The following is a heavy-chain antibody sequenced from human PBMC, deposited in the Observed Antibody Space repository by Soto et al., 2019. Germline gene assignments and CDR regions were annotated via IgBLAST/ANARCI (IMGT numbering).Heavy chain of an antibody. CDR2: INTYNGNR. V-gene: IGHV1-18*04. CDR1: GYTFTSYG. D-gene: IGHD3-3*01. J-gene: IGHJ6*02. CDR3: ARLNTVFGVVIGNYGMDV. Sequence: QIQLVQSGAEVKKPGASVKVSYKASGYTFTSYGISWVRQAPGQGLEWMGWINTYNGNRNYAQKPQGRVTMTTDTSTSTVYMEVRSLRSDDTAVYYCARLNTVFGVVIGNYGMDVWGQGTTVTVSS.